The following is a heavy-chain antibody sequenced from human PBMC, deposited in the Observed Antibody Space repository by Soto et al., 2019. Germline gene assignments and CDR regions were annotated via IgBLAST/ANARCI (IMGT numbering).Heavy chain of an antibody. CDR2: IYHSGNT. Sequence: SETLSLTCAVSGYSISSGYYWGWIRQPPGKGLEWIGSIYHSGNTYNNPSLKSRVTISVDTSKNQFSLNLSSVTAADTAVYYCVRECSTSCYERENYFDYWGQRTLVTVSS. J-gene: IGHJ4*02. D-gene: IGHD2-2*01. CDR3: VRECSTSCYERENYFDY. CDR1: GYSISSGYY. V-gene: IGHV4-38-2*02.